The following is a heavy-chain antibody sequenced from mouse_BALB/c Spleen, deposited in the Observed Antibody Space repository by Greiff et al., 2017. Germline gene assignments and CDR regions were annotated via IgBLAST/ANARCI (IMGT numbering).Heavy chain of an antibody. CDR2: ISDGGSYT. D-gene: IGHD1-1*01. CDR3: ARDQGKYGSFFDD. V-gene: IGHV5-4*02. CDR1: GFTFSDYY. J-gene: IGHJ2*01. Sequence: EVMLVESGGGLVKPGGSLKLSCAASGFTFSDYYMYWVRQTPEKRLEWVATISDGGSYTYYPDSVKGRFTISRDNAKNNLYLQMSSLKSEDTAMYYCARDQGKYGSFFDDWGQGTTLTVSS.